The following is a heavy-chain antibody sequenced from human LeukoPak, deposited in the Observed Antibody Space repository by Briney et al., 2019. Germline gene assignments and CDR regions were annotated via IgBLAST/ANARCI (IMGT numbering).Heavy chain of an antibody. D-gene: IGHD6-13*01. Sequence: GGSLRLSCAASGFTFSSYDMSWVRQAPGKGLEWVSTISGSGGRTYYADSVKGRFTISRDNSKNTLYLQMNSLRAEDTAVYYCAKDKGIAAAPLDYMDVWGKGTTVTVSS. CDR3: AKDKGIAAAPLDYMDV. V-gene: IGHV3-23*01. J-gene: IGHJ6*03. CDR2: ISGSGGRT. CDR1: GFTFSSYD.